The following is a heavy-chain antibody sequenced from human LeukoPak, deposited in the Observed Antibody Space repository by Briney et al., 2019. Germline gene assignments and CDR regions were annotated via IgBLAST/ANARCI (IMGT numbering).Heavy chain of an antibody. D-gene: IGHD4-17*01. CDR2: IREDGRET. J-gene: IGHJ2*01. Sequence: GGSLRLSCAVSGFTFSTFSRSWMSWVRQAPGKGLEWVANIREDGRETFYVDSVKGRFTISRDNAKDSLDLEMNSLRAEDAALYYCARVPTVTGRGHWYFDLWGRGTLVTVSS. V-gene: IGHV3-7*01. CDR3: ARVPTVTGRGHWYFDL. CDR1: GFTFSTFSRSW.